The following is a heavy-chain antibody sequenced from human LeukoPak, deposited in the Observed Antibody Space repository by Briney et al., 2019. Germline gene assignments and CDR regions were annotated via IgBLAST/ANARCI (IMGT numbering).Heavy chain of an antibody. CDR2: INPNSGGT. CDR3: ARDPNLRYDWFDP. J-gene: IGHJ5*02. Sequence: ASVKVSCKASGYTFTGYYMHWVRQAPGQGLEWMGWINPNSGGTNYAQKFQGRVTMTRDTSISTAYMELSRLRSGDTAVYYCARDPNLRYDWFDPWGQGTLVTVSS. D-gene: IGHD4-17*01. V-gene: IGHV1-2*02. CDR1: GYTFTGYY.